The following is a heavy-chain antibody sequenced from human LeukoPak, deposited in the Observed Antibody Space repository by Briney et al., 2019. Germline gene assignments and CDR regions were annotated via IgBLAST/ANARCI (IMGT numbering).Heavy chain of an antibody. V-gene: IGHV1-46*01. CDR1: GYTFTSYY. D-gene: IGHD5-24*01. Sequence: ASVKVSCKASGYTFTSYYMHWVRQAPGQGLEWMGIINPSGGSTSYAQRFQGRVTMTRDTPTSTVYMELSSLRSEDTAVYYCARVYRGGYGIDYWGQGTLVTVSS. J-gene: IGHJ4*02. CDR3: ARVYRGGYGIDY. CDR2: INPSGGST.